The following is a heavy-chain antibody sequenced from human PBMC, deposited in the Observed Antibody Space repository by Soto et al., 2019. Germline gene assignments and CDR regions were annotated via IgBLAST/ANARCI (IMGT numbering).Heavy chain of an antibody. CDR1: GFTFSSYG. CDR2: ISYDGSNK. J-gene: IGHJ4*02. Sequence: GGSLRLSCAASGFTFSSYGMHWVRQAPGKGLEWVAVISYDGSNKYYADSVKGRFTISRDNSKNTLYLQMNSLRAEDTAVYYCARGGDNANYFDYWGQGTLVTVSS. D-gene: IGHD1-20*01. CDR3: ARGGDNANYFDY. V-gene: IGHV3-30*03.